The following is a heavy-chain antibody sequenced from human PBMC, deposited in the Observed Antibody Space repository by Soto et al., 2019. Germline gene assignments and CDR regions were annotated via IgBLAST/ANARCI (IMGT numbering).Heavy chain of an antibody. J-gene: IGHJ4*02. V-gene: IGHV2-5*02. CDR2: IYWDDDK. Sequence: QITLKESGPTLVKPTQTLTLTCTFSGFSLSTSGVGVGWIRQPPGKALEWLALIYWDDDKRYSPSLKSRLTITKDPYKTQLVLTMTNMDPVDTATYYCAHRPKGGGPFVYWGQGTLVTVSS. D-gene: IGHD2-15*01. CDR1: GFSLSTSGVG. CDR3: AHRPKGGGPFVY.